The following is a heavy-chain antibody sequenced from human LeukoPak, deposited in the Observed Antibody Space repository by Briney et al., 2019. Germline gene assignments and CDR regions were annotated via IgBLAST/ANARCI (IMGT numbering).Heavy chain of an antibody. CDR3: AHLLSGDRGYFDY. CDR2: ISSSGGTI. J-gene: IGHJ4*02. Sequence: GGSLRLSCEASGFTFSGFEMNWVRQAPGKRLGWVSYISSSGGTIYYADSVKGRFTISRDNAKNSLYLQMNSLRAEDTAVYYCAHLLSGDRGYFDYWGQGTLVTVSS. CDR1: GFTFSGFE. V-gene: IGHV3-48*03. D-gene: IGHD7-27*01.